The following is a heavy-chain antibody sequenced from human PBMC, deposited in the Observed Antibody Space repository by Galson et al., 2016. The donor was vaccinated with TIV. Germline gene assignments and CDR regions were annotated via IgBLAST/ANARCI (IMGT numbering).Heavy chain of an antibody. CDR1: GDTFTGYY. J-gene: IGHJ4*02. CDR2: IDPRSVAT. CDR3: ARARYGDYFDY. D-gene: IGHD4-17*01. V-gene: IGHV1-2*02. Sequence: SVKVSCKASGDTFTGYYVHWVRQAPGQGLEWMGWIDPRSVATNYAQKFQGRVTMTRDTSISTAHMELTRLTPDYTAVYYCARARYGDYFDYWGQGTLVTVSS.